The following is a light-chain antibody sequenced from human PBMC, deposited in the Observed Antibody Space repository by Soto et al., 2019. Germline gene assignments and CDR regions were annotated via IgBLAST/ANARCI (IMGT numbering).Light chain of an antibody. Sequence: DILLTQSTPSPPLSPGESATLSCSAIQRVSSYLSWYQQKPGHPPRRLIYDTSNTATGIPATFRRSGSWPDLTLTISSLEPEGFAVYCCQHRSNWPLTFGG. CDR1: QRVSSY. J-gene: IGKJ4*02. CDR3: QHRSNWPLT. CDR2: DTS. V-gene: IGKV3-11*01.